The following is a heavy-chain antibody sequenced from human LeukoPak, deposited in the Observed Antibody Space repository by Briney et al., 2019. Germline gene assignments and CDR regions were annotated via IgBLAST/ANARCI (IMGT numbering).Heavy chain of an antibody. J-gene: IGHJ4*02. D-gene: IGHD5-18*01. CDR2: INHSGST. V-gene: IGHV4-34*01. CDR1: GGSFSGYY. Sequence: PSETLSLTCAVYGGSFSGYYWSWIRQPTGKGLEWIGEINHSGSTNYNPSLKSRVTISVDTSKNQFSLKLSSVTAADTAVYYCAREGEYSYGYGDYWGQGTLVTVSS. CDR3: AREGEYSYGYGDY.